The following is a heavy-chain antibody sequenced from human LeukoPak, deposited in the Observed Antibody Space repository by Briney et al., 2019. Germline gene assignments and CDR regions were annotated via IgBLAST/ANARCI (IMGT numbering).Heavy chain of an antibody. CDR2: IYYSGST. Sequence: SETLSLTCTVSGGSISSYYWSWIRQPPGKGLEWIGYIYYSGSTNYNPSLKSRVTISVDTSKNQFSLKLSSVTAADTAVYYCARAPRGYSSDFDYWGQGTLVTVSS. V-gene: IGHV4-59*01. J-gene: IGHJ4*02. CDR1: GGSISSYY. D-gene: IGHD5-18*01. CDR3: ARAPRGYSSDFDY.